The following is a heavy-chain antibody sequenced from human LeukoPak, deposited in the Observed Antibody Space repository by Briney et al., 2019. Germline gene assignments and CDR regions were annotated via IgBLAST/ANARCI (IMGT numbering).Heavy chain of an antibody. Sequence: SETLSLTCTVSGGSISSSSYYWGWIRQPPGKGLEWIGSIYYSGSTSYNPSLKSRVTISVDTSKNQFSLKLSSVTAADTAVYYCAREGARWEPSFSAFDIWGQGTMVTVSS. D-gene: IGHD1-26*01. CDR3: AREGARWEPSFSAFDI. CDR1: GGSISSSSYY. CDR2: IYYSGST. J-gene: IGHJ3*02. V-gene: IGHV4-39*07.